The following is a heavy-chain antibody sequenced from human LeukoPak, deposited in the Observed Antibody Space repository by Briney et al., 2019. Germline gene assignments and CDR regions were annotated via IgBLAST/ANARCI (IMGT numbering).Heavy chain of an antibody. Sequence: GSLRLSCAASGFTFSDYYMSWIRQAPGKGLEWIGSIYYSGSTYYNPSLKSRVTISVDTSKNQFSLKLSSVTAADTAVYYCANMYYYDSSGSYYWGLGTLVTVSS. CDR1: GFTFSDYY. CDR2: IYYSGST. D-gene: IGHD3-22*01. V-gene: IGHV4-38-2*01. J-gene: IGHJ4*02. CDR3: ANMYYYDSSGSYY.